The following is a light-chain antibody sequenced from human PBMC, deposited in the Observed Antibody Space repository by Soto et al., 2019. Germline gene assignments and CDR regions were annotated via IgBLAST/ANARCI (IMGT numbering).Light chain of an antibody. CDR1: SSDVGNYNL. Sequence: QSVLTQPASVSGSPGQSITISCIGTSSDVGNYNLVSWYQHHPGKAPKLIIYEGSKRPSGVSNRFSGSKSGNTASLTISGLQAEDDAHYYCCSYAGTSTFVFGGGTKLTVL. J-gene: IGLJ2*01. CDR3: CSYAGTSTFV. V-gene: IGLV2-23*03. CDR2: EGS.